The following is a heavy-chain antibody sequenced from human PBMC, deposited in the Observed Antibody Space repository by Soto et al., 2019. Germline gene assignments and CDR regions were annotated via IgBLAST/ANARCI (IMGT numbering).Heavy chain of an antibody. CDR3: ATWVDYGDFEGFDF. CDR1: GYTFTSYG. D-gene: IGHD4-17*01. V-gene: IGHV1-18*01. J-gene: IGHJ4*02. CDR2: ISDYNGNT. Sequence: ASVKVSCKASGYTFTSYGISWVRQAPGQGLEWMGWISDYNGNTNYAQKLQGRFTMTWDTSITTAYLDLTRLTTNDTATYFCATWVDYGDFEGFDFWGQGTLVTVSS.